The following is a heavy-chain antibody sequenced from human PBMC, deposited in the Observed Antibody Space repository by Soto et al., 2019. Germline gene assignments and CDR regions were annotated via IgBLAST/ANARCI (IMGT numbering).Heavy chain of an antibody. CDR2: IYYSGNT. J-gene: IGHJ5*02. V-gene: IGHV4-39*01. Sequence: PSETLSLTCTVSGGSISSSFSYWGWIRQTPGKGLEWIGTIYYSGNTYYNPSLKSRVTISIDTSKNQFSLKLTSVTAADTAVYYCARHSYYYGSTYGCWLDPWGQGTLVTVSS. CDR1: GGSISSSFSY. D-gene: IGHD3-10*01. CDR3: ARHSYYYGSTYGCWLDP.